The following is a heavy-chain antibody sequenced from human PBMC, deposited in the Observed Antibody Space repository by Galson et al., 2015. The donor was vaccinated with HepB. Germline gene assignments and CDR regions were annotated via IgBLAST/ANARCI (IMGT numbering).Heavy chain of an antibody. Sequence: SLRLSCAASGFTFSSYDMHWVRQATGKGLEWVSAIGTAGDTYYPGSVKGRFTISRENAKNSLYLQMNSLRAGDTAVYYCVRVSNLTRTVSGYMDVWGKGTTVTVSS. CDR2: IGTAGDT. D-gene: IGHD4-17*01. CDR1: GFTFSSYD. J-gene: IGHJ6*03. V-gene: IGHV3-13*01. CDR3: VRVSNLTRTVSGYMDV.